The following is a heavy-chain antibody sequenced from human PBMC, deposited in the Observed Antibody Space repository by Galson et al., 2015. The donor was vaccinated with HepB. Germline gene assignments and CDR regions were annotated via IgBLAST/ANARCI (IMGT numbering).Heavy chain of an antibody. V-gene: IGHV3-23*01. CDR3: AKPNPRQGYCSGGSCLAPFDY. D-gene: IGHD2-15*01. Sequence: SLRLSCAASGFTFSSYAMSWVRQAPGKGLEWVSAISGSGGSTYYADSVKGRFTISRDNSKNTLYLQMNSLRAEDTAVYYCAKPNPRQGYCSGGSCLAPFDYWGQGTLVTVSS. CDR2: ISGSGGST. J-gene: IGHJ4*02. CDR1: GFTFSSYA.